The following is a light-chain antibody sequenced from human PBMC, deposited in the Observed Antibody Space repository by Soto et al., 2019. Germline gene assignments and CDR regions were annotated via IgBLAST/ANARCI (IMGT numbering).Light chain of an antibody. CDR3: QSYDSSLYV. CDR1: RSNIGAGYG. J-gene: IGLJ1*01. Sequence: QSALPQPPSVSGAPGQRVTISCTGSRSNIGAGYGIHWYQQLPGTAPKLLIYRNNNRPSGVPDRFSGSRSGTSASLAITGLQAEDEADYYCQSYDSSLYVFGTGTKVTVL. V-gene: IGLV1-40*01. CDR2: RNN.